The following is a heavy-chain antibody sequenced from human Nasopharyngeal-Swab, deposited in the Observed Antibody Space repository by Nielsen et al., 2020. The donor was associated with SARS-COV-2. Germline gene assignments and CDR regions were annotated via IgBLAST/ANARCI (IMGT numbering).Heavy chain of an antibody. D-gene: IGHD2-15*01. CDR2: ISGSSSYT. J-gene: IGHJ4*02. Sequence: VRQMPGKGLEWVSYISGSSSYTNYADSVKGRFTISRDNAKNSLYLQMNSLRAEDTAVYYCASEGTYCSGGSCYVYWGQGTLVTVSS. V-gene: IGHV3-11*06. CDR3: ASEGTYCSGGSCYVY.